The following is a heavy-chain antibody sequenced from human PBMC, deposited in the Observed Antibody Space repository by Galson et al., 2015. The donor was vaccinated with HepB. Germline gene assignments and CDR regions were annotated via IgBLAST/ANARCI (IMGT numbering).Heavy chain of an antibody. V-gene: IGHV3-7*01. CDR2: INQDGSER. CDR3: ARDRTYNSGWNALEY. Sequence: SLRLSCAASGFTFFSYWMSWVRQAPGKGLEWVANINQDGSERYYVDSVKGRFTISRDNAKNSLYLQMNSLRAEDTAVYYCARDRTYNSGWNALEYWGQGTLVTVSS. J-gene: IGHJ4*02. D-gene: IGHD6-19*01. CDR1: GFTFFSYW.